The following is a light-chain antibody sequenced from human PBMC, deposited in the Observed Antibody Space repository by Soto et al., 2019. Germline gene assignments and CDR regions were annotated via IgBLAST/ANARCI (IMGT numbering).Light chain of an antibody. CDR1: SSDVGSYNR. V-gene: IGLV2-18*02. CDR3: SAFTTSSTDV. CDR2: DVS. J-gene: IGLJ1*01. Sequence: QSALTQPPSVSGSPGQSVAISCTGTSSDVGSYNRVSWYQQPPGTAPNLMIYDVSNRPSGVPDRFSGSKSGNTASLTISGLQAEDEADYYCSAFTTSSTDVFGTGTKLTVL.